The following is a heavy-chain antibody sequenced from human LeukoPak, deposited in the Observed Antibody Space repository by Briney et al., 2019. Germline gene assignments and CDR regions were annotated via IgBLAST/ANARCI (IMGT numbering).Heavy chain of an antibody. CDR3: AKDNDFWSGYSPLDY. CDR1: GFIFSRYW. J-gene: IGHJ4*02. Sequence: GGSLRLSCAASGFIFSRYWMYWVRQAPGKGLEWVASIKLDGSEQYYVDSVKGRFTISRDNAKSSLYLQMNSLRAEDTAVYYCAKDNDFWSGYSPLDYWGQGTLVTVSS. V-gene: IGHV3-7*03. D-gene: IGHD3-3*01. CDR2: IKLDGSEQ.